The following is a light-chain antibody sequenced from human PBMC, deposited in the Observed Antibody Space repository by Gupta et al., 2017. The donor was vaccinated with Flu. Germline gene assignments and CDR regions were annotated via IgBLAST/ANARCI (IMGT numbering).Light chain of an antibody. CDR2: KDR. Sequence: SYALTQPPSVSLSPGQTARLTCSGDALPKQYVSWYKLKPGQAPVVVIYKDRESHSGIPERFSGSSSGTTVTLTISGVQAEDEADYYYQSADNGVTNPVIFGGGTTLTVL. CDR3: QSADNGVTNPVI. V-gene: IGLV3-25*03. J-gene: IGLJ2*01. CDR1: ALPKQY.